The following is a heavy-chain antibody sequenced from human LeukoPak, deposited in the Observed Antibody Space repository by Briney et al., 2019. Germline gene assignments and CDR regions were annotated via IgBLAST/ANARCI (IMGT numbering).Heavy chain of an antibody. CDR2: ISYDGSNK. Sequence: GRSLRLSCAASGFTFSSYAMHRVRQAPGKGLEWVAVISYDGSNKYYADSVKGRFTISRDNSKNTLYLQMNSLRAEDTAVYYCARDKPGYGDAFDIWGQGTMVTVSS. J-gene: IGHJ3*02. D-gene: IGHD4-17*01. CDR3: ARDKPGYGDAFDI. V-gene: IGHV3-30-3*01. CDR1: GFTFSSYA.